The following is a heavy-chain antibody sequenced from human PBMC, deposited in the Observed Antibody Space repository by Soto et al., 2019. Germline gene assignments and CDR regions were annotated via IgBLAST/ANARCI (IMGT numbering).Heavy chain of an antibody. V-gene: IGHV1-69*01. D-gene: IGHD4-17*01. Sequence: QVQLVQSGAEVEKPGSSVKVSCKASGGTFSSYAISWVRQAPGQGLEWMGGIIPIFGTANYAQKFQGRVTITADESTSTAYMELSSLRSEDTAVYYCATDLTPVTTATYYYGMDVGGQGTMVTVSS. CDR2: IIPIFGTA. CDR3: ATDLTPVTTATYYYGMDV. J-gene: IGHJ6*02. CDR1: GGTFSSYA.